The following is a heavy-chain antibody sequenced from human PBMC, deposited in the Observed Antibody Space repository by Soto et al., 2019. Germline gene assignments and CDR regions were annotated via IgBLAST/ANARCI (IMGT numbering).Heavy chain of an antibody. Sequence: QVQLVQSGAEVKKPGASVKVSCKASGDTFTSYDIKWVRQATGQGLEWMGWMNPNSGNTGYAQKXQXXXTXXRNTSISADYMELSSLRSEDTAVYYCARGRNGMDVWGQGTTVTVSS. V-gene: IGHV1-8*01. CDR3: ARGRNGMDV. CDR1: GDTFTSYD. CDR2: MNPNSGNT. J-gene: IGHJ6*02.